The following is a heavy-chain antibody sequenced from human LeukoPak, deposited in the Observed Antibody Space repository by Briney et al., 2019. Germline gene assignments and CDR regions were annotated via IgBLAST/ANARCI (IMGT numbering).Heavy chain of an antibody. CDR2: INPSSGDT. D-gene: IGHD3-9*01. V-gene: IGHV1-2*04. Sequence: ASVKVSCKASGYTFGAYYIHWVRQAPGQGLEWMGRINPSSGDTNYAEKFQGWVTLTRDASINTAYMDLRRLKSDDTAIYYCAKESPHFDRWGGMDVWGKGTTVTVSS. CDR1: GYTFGAYY. J-gene: IGHJ6*04. CDR3: AKESPHFDRWGGMDV.